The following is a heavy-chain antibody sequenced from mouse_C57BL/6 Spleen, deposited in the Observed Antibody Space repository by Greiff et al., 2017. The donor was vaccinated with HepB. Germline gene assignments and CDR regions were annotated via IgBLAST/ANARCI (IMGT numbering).Heavy chain of an antibody. V-gene: IGHV1-15*01. CDR1: GYTFTDYE. J-gene: IGHJ1*03. Sequence: VQGVESGAELVRPGASVTLSCKASGYTFTDYEMHWVKQTPVHGLEWIGAIDPETGGTAYNQKFKGKAILTADKSSSTAYMELRSLTSEDSAVYYCTRGSSLYWYFDVWGTGTTVTVSS. CDR3: TRGSSLYWYFDV. CDR2: IDPETGGT. D-gene: IGHD1-1*01.